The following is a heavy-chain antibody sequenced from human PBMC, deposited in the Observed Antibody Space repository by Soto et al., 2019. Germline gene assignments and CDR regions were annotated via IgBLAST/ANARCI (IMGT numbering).Heavy chain of an antibody. CDR2: IYSDGTT. J-gene: IGHJ6*02. CDR1: GFTVSSNY. V-gene: IGHV3-53*01. Sequence: EVQLVESGGGLIQPGGSLRLSCAASGFTVSSNYMSWVRQAPGKGLEWVSLIYSDGTTYYADSVKGRFTISRDNSRNMVYLQMNSLRAEDTGVYYCARDRSGSSGYYGMDVWGQGTTVTVSS. D-gene: IGHD3-10*01. CDR3: ARDRSGSSGYYGMDV.